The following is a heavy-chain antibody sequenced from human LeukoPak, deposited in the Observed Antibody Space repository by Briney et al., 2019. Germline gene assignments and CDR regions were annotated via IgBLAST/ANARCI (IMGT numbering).Heavy chain of an antibody. D-gene: IGHD4-17*01. J-gene: IGHJ4*02. CDR2: IQYDGSTT. CDR3: TTEYTIYGDYANDY. Sequence: GGSLRLSCAASGFSFSSYWMHWVRQVPGKGLVWVARIQYDGSTTNYADSVKGRFTISRDNAKETLYVQMNSLRAEDTAVYYCTTEYTIYGDYANDYWGQGTLVTVSS. CDR1: GFSFSSYW. V-gene: IGHV3-74*01.